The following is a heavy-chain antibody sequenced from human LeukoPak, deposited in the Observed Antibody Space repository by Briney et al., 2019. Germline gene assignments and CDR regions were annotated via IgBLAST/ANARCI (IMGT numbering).Heavy chain of an antibody. Sequence: GESLKISCKGSGYSFTNYWIGWVRQMPGKGLEWMGIIYPGDSDTRYSPSFQGQVTMSVDKSISTAYLQWSSLTASDTAMYYCARTWAYCTSYSCYGDGMDVWGPGTTVTVSS. V-gene: IGHV5-51*01. CDR3: ARTWAYCTSYSCYGDGMDV. D-gene: IGHD2-2*01. CDR2: IYPGDSDT. J-gene: IGHJ6*02. CDR1: GYSFTNYW.